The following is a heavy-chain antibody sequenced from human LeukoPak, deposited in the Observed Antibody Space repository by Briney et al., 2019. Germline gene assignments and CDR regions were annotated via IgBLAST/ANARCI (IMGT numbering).Heavy chain of an antibody. CDR1: GGSISSYY. CDR3: AREGVIITNGMDV. Sequence: SETLSLTCTGSGGSISSYYWSWIRQPAGKGLEWIGRSYTSGSTNYNPSLKSRVTMSVDTSKNQFSLKLSSVTAADTAVYYCAREGVIITNGMDVWGQGTTVTVSS. D-gene: IGHD3-10*01. J-gene: IGHJ6*02. CDR2: SYTSGST. V-gene: IGHV4-4*07.